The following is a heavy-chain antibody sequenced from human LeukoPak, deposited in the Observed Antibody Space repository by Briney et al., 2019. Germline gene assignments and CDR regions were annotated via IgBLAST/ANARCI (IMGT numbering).Heavy chain of an antibody. CDR2: IYWDDDK. CDR1: GFSLSTSGVG. V-gene: IGHV2-5*02. Sequence: KESGPTLVKPTQTLTLTCTFSGFSLSTSGVGVGWIRQPPGKALEWLALIYWDDDKRYSPSLKSRLTITKDTSKNQVVLTMTNMDPVDTATYYCAHSYKRYDFWSGPTLGDWFDPWGQGTLVTVSS. J-gene: IGHJ5*02. D-gene: IGHD3-3*01. CDR3: AHSYKRYDFWSGPTLGDWFDP.